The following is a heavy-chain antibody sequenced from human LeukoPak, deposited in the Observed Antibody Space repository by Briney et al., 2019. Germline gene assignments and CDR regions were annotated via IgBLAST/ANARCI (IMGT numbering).Heavy chain of an antibody. Sequence: SETLSLTCTVSGYSISSGYYWGWIRQPPGKGLEWIGSIYHSGSTYYNPSLKTRVTISVDTSKNQFSLKLSSVTAADTAVYYCASVSSSYCSGGSCYRFDYWGQGTLVTVSS. CDR1: GYSISSGYY. V-gene: IGHV4-38-2*02. CDR2: IYHSGST. CDR3: ASVSSSYCSGGSCYRFDY. D-gene: IGHD2-15*01. J-gene: IGHJ4*02.